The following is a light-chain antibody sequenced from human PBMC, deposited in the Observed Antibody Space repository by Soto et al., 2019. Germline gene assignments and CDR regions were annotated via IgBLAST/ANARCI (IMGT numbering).Light chain of an antibody. J-gene: IGKJ1*01. V-gene: IGKV2-28*01. Sequence: IVMTQSPLSLPVTPGEPASISCRSTQSLLHSNGYTYLDWYLQKPGQTPQLLINLGSNRASGVPDRFSGSVSGTDFTLKISRVEAEDVGVYYCMQALQTPWTFGQGTKVEIK. CDR1: QSLLHSNGYTY. CDR2: LGS. CDR3: MQALQTPWT.